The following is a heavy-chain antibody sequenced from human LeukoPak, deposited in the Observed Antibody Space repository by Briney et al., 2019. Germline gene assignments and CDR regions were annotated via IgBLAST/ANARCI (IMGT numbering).Heavy chain of an antibody. D-gene: IGHD3-16*01. CDR2: MSFDGSHI. CDR3: ARGGTYYYQYYYMDV. Sequence: GGSLRLSCAASRFTFNLHGMNWVRQAPGKGLDWVAVMSFDGSHIYYADSVKGRFTISRDNSHNTLFLQMNSLNADDTAVYYCARGGTYYYQYYYMDVWGKGTTVTVSS. V-gene: IGHV3-30*05. J-gene: IGHJ6*03. CDR1: RFTFNLHG.